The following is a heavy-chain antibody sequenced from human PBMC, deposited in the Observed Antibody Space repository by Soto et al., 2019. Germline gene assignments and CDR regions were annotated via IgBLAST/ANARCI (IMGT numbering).Heavy chain of an antibody. CDR1: GYSFADYY. CDR2: INPDSGGT. J-gene: IGHJ6*02. V-gene: IGHV1-2*02. D-gene: IGHD4-17*01. Sequence: ASVKFSCKASGYSFADYYMHWVRQAPGQGLEWMGWINPDSGGTNYAQKFQGRVTMTRDSSITTAYMELTGLRSDDTAVYYCARDQMTTVTINDYYGMDVWGQGTTVTVSS. CDR3: ARDQMTTVTINDYYGMDV.